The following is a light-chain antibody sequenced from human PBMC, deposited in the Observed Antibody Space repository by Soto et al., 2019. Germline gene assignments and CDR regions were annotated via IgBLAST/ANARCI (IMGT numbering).Light chain of an antibody. Sequence: QSALTQPRSVSGSPGQSVTISCTGTSSDVGAYNSVSWYQQHPGKAPKLMIYDVTLRPSGVPDRFSGSKSGNTASLTISGLQAEDEADYYCCSYAGSFTWVFGGGSKLTVL. V-gene: IGLV2-11*01. J-gene: IGLJ3*02. CDR1: SSDVGAYNS. CDR2: DVT. CDR3: CSYAGSFTWV.